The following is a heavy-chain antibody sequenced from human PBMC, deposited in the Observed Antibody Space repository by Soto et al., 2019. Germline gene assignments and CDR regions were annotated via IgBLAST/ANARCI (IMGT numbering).Heavy chain of an antibody. CDR1: GFVSTNYN. D-gene: IGHD3-10*01. CDR2: INAANGNT. V-gene: IGHV1-3*01. Sequence: QAHLVQSGAEVKMPGDSVQVSCKASGFVSTNYNFHWVRKAPGQSLEWMGRINAANGNTQYSQNFQGRVTFNRDASASTAFMELTNLRFEDKAMYYCATDYGSNWRLWGQGTLVSVSS. CDR3: ATDYGSNWRL. J-gene: IGHJ4*02.